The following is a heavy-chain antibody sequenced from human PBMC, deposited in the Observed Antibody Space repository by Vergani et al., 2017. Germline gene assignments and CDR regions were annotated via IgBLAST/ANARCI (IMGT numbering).Heavy chain of an antibody. CDR2: ISGSGGNK. CDR3: ARDSRYCSSSSCYVGRDGFDP. V-gene: IGHV3-23*01. J-gene: IGHJ5*02. CDR1: GFTFSSYA. D-gene: IGHD2-2*01. Sequence: EVQLLESGGNLIQPGGSLRLSCGASGFTFSSYAMTWVRLAPGKGLQWVSAISGSGGNKFYTDSVKGRFTISRDNSKDKLYLQMNSMRVEDTAIYYCARDSRYCSSSSCYVGRDGFDPWGQGTLVTVSS.